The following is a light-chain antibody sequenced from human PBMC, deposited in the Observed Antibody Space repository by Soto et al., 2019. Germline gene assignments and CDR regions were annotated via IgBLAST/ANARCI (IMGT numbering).Light chain of an antibody. J-gene: IGKJ5*01. CDR2: GAS. CDR3: QQYNNWPSS. CDR1: QSVDGY. Sequence: EIVLTQSPGTLSVSPGESATLSCRASQSVDGYLAWYQQKPGQAPRLLIYGASTRATGVPARFSGTGSETDFTLTISGLQSEDSAVYFCQQYNNWPSSFGQGTRLEIK. V-gene: IGKV3-15*01.